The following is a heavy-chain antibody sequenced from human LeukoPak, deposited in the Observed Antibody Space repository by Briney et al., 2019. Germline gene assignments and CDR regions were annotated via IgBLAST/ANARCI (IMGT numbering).Heavy chain of an antibody. D-gene: IGHD2-15*01. CDR1: GGTFSSYA. J-gene: IGHJ4*02. Sequence: SVKLSCKASGGTFSSYAVSWVRQAPGQGLEWMGRIIPILGIANYAHKFQGRVTITADKSTSTAYMEMSSLRSEDTAVYYCAENSGTYFDYWGQGTLVTVSS. V-gene: IGHV1-69*04. CDR3: AENSGTYFDY. CDR2: IIPILGIA.